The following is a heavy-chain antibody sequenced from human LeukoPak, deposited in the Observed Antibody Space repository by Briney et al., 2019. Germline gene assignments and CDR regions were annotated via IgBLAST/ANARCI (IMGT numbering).Heavy chain of an antibody. CDR1: GFAFSSYW. D-gene: IGHD2-15*01. V-gene: IGHV3-7*01. Sequence: GGSLRLSCAASGFAFSSYWMSWVRQAPGKGLEWVANIKQDGSEKYYVDSVKGRFTISRDNAKNSLYLQMNSLRAEDTAVYYCAKDLWDIVVVVAAARFFGMDVWGQGTTVTVSS. CDR3: AKDLWDIVVVVAAARFFGMDV. CDR2: IKQDGSEK. J-gene: IGHJ6*02.